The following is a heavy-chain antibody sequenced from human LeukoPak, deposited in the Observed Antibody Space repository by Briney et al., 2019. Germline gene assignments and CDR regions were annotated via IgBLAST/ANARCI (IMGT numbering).Heavy chain of an antibody. J-gene: IGHJ4*02. Sequence: GASVKVSCKASGYTFTGYYMHWVRQAPGQGLEWMGQINPNSGGTNYAQKFQGRVTMTRDTSISTAYMELSRLRSDDTAVYYCASSPDGYGSGIDYWGQGTLVTVSS. V-gene: IGHV1-2*06. CDR3: ASSPDGYGSGIDY. CDR2: INPNSGGT. CDR1: GYTFTGYY. D-gene: IGHD3-10*01.